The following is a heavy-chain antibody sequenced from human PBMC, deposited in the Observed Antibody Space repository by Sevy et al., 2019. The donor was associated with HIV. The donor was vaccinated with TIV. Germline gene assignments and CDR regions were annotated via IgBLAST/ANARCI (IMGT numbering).Heavy chain of an antibody. D-gene: IGHD3-10*01. CDR1: GFTFSSYW. CDR2: INSDGSST. Sequence: GGSLGLSCAASGFTFSSYWMHWVRQAPGKGLVWVSRINSDGSSTSYADSVKGRFTISRDNAKNTLYLQMNSLRAEDTAVYYCARVADYYGSGSYYTIFDYRGQGTLVTVSS. V-gene: IGHV3-74*01. J-gene: IGHJ4*02. CDR3: ARVADYYGSGSYYTIFDY.